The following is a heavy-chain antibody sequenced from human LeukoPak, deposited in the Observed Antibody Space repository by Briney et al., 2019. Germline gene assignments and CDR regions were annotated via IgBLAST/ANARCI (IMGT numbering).Heavy chain of an antibody. CDR2: IYYSGST. CDR1: GGSISSSSYY. V-gene: IGHV4-39*07. Sequence: SETLSLTCTVSGGSISSSSYYWGWIRQPPGKGLEWIGRIYYSGSTYYNPSLKSRVTISVDTSKNQFSLKLSSVTAADTAVYYCARSAGHYDILTGYQYYFDYWGQGTLVTVSS. D-gene: IGHD3-9*01. CDR3: ARSAGHYDILTGYQYYFDY. J-gene: IGHJ4*02.